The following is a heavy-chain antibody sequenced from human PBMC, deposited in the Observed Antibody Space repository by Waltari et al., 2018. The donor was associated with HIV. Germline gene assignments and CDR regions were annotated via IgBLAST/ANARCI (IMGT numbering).Heavy chain of an antibody. Sequence: EVQLLESGGGLVQPGGSLRLSCAASGFTFRSFAVIWVRQAPGKGLEWVSSISYSGATTHYADSVKGRFTISRDNSNNTLYLQMNSLRAEDTAVYYCAKREDGYNAFDYWGQGTLVTVSS. V-gene: IGHV3-23*01. D-gene: IGHD5-12*01. J-gene: IGHJ4*02. CDR3: AKREDGYNAFDY. CDR1: GFTFRSFA. CDR2: ISYSGATT.